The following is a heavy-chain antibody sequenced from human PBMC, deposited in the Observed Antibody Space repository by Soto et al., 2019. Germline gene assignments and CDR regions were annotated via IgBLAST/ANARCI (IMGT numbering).Heavy chain of an antibody. Sequence: QVQLQESGPGLVKPSETLSLTCTVSGGSISSAYWSWIRQPPGKGLEWIGYIYYSGSTNYNPSLKSRVTISVDTSKNQFSLKLSSVTAADTAVYYCARRWSYTFDYWGQGTLVTVSS. CDR3: ARRWSYTFDY. CDR2: IYYSGST. J-gene: IGHJ4*02. V-gene: IGHV4-59*08. CDR1: GGSISSAY. D-gene: IGHD1-26*01.